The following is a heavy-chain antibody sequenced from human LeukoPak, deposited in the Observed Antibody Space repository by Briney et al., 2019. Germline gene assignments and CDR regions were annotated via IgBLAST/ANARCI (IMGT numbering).Heavy chain of an antibody. V-gene: IGHV4-59*08. CDR3: ARQGELAIDY. CDR1: GGSISNYY. Sequence: SETLSLTCSVSGGSISNYYWSWIRQSPGKGLEWIGFIYNTGRTNYNPSLQSRVTMSIDTSKNQFSLKLSSVTAADTAVYYCARQGELAIDYWGQGTLVTVSS. CDR2: IYNTGRT. D-gene: IGHD1-26*01. J-gene: IGHJ4*02.